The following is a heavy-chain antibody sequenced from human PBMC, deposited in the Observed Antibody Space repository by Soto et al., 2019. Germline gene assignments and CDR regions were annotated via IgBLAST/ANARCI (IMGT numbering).Heavy chain of an antibody. J-gene: IGHJ4*02. Sequence: GASVKVSCKASGYTFTSYGISWVRQAPGQGLEWMGWIIPYLGIANYAQKFQGRVTITADTSTSTAYMELSSLRSEDTAVYYCARDFSLTSHWFDYWGQGTLVTVSS. CDR2: IIPYLGIA. CDR3: ARDFSLTSHWFDY. V-gene: IGHV1-18*01. CDR1: GYTFTSYG. D-gene: IGHD2-2*01.